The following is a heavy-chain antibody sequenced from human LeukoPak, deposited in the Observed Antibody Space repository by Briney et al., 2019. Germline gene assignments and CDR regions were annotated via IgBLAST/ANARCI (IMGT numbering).Heavy chain of an antibody. CDR1: GFTFSSYW. D-gene: IGHD1-26*01. V-gene: IGHV3-74*03. CDR3: AKDRSIVGATTPFDY. J-gene: IGHJ4*02. CDR2: IKSDGSII. Sequence: AGGSLRLSCAASGFTFSSYWMHWVRQAPGQGLVWVSRIKSDGSIITYADSVKGRFTISRDNAKNILYLKMNSLRAEDTAVYYCAKDRSIVGATTPFDYWGQGTLVTVSS.